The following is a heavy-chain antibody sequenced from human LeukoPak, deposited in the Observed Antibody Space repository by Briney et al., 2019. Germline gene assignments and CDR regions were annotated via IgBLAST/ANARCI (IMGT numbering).Heavy chain of an antibody. CDR1: GGSFSGYY. D-gene: IGHD2-15*01. Sequence: SETLSLTCAVYGGSFSGYYWSWIRQPPGKGLEWIGEINHSGSTNYNPSLKSRVTISVDTSKNQFSLKLSSVTAADTAVYYCARVGEGYCSGGSCYPPPYYYYYYMDVWGKGTTVTVSS. CDR3: ARVGEGYCSGGSCYPPPYYYYYYMDV. V-gene: IGHV4-34*01. J-gene: IGHJ6*03. CDR2: INHSGST.